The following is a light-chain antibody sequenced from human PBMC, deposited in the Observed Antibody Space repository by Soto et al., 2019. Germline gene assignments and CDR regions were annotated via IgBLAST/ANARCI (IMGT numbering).Light chain of an antibody. V-gene: IGKV3-15*01. CDR1: QSVSSN. J-gene: IGKJ1*01. Sequence: VMTQSPATLSVSPGERATLSCRASQSVSSNLAWYQQKPGQGPRLLIYGASSRATGIPARFSGSGSGTEFTLSISSLQSEDFAFYYCHQYNNWPGTFGQGTKVEI. CDR3: HQYNNWPGT. CDR2: GAS.